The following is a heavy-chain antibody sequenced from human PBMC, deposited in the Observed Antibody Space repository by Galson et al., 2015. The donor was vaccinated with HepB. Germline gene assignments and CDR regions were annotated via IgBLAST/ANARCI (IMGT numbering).Heavy chain of an antibody. D-gene: IGHD2-2*01. Sequence: SVKVSCKASGYTFTGYYIHWVRQAPGQGLEWMGRINPRTGGTNYAQTFQGRVTMTRDTSITTAYMELSGLRSDDTAVYYCAKERCNGAWYFSNWGQGALVTVSS. J-gene: IGHJ1*01. CDR3: AKERCNGAWYFSN. CDR2: INPRTGGT. V-gene: IGHV1-2*06. CDR1: GYTFTGYY.